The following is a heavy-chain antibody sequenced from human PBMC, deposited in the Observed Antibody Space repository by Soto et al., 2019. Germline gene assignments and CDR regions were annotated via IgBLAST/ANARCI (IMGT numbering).Heavy chain of an antibody. V-gene: IGHV4-31*03. J-gene: IGHJ4*02. CDR2: IYYSGST. Sequence: SETLSLTCTVSGGSISSGGYYWSWIRQHLGKGLEWIGYIYYSGSTYYNPSLKSRVTISVDTSKNQFSLKLSSVTAADTAVYYCARSFGAAAGGPLDYRGQGTLVTVSS. CDR1: GGSISSGGYY. D-gene: IGHD6-13*01. CDR3: ARSFGAAAGGPLDY.